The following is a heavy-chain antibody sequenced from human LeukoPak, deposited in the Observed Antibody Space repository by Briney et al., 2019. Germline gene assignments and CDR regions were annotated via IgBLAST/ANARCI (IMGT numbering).Heavy chain of an antibody. D-gene: IGHD3-22*01. CDR1: GYSFTTYW. J-gene: IGHJ6*02. CDR3: ARHARENYYDSRAPYYGMDV. CDR2: IHPGDSKS. V-gene: IGHV5-51*01. Sequence: KVSCKGSGYSFTTYWIAWVRQVPGKGLEWMGIIHPGDSKSRYSPSFQGQVTMSADKSLTTAYLQWSSLKASDTAMYYCARHARENYYDSRAPYYGMDVWGPGTTVTVSS.